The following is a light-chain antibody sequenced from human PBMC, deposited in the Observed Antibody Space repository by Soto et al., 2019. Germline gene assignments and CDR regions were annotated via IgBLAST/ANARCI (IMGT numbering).Light chain of an antibody. Sequence: QSALTQPASVSGSPGQSITISCTGTSGDVAIYDLVSWYQQYPGKAPQLIIYEVTKRPSGVSNRFSGSKSGNTASLTISGLQAEYEGDYYCSSYAGTVTLVFGGGTKLTVL. J-gene: IGLJ3*02. CDR3: SSYAGTVTLV. CDR2: EVT. V-gene: IGLV2-23*02. CDR1: SGDVAIYDL.